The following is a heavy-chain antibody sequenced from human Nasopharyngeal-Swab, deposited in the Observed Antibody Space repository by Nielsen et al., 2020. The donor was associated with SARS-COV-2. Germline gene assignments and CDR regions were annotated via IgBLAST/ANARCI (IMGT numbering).Heavy chain of an antibody. D-gene: IGHD3-9*01. CDR2: ISYDGSNK. Sequence: GESLKISCAASGFTFSSYAMHWVRQAPGKGLEWVAVISYDGSNKYYADSVKGRFTISRDNSKNTLYLQMNSLRAEDTAVYYCARALWVGYDILTGYYGGAYYYYYMDVWGKGTTVTVSS. CDR1: GFTFSSYA. CDR3: ARALWVGYDILTGYYGGAYYYYYMDV. V-gene: IGHV3-30-3*01. J-gene: IGHJ6*03.